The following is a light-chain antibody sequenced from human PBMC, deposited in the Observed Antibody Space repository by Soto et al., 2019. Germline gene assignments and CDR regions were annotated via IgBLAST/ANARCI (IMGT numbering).Light chain of an antibody. CDR2: EVN. V-gene: IGLV2-8*01. J-gene: IGLJ2*01. Sequence: QSALTQPPSASGSPGQSVTISCTGTSSDVGAYNYVSWYQQHPGKATKLMIFEVNKRPSGVPHRFFGSKAGQTASLTVSGLPAEDEGDYYGRSDAGSNKFRVFGGGTQLTVL. CDR3: RSDAGSNKFRV. CDR1: SSDVGAYNY.